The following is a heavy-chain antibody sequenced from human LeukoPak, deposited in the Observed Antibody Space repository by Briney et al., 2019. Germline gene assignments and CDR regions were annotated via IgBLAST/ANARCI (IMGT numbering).Heavy chain of an antibody. CDR2: INHSGST. Sequence: SETLSLTCAVYGGSFSGYYWSWIRQPPGKGLEWIGEINHSGSTNYNPSLKSRVTISVDTSKNQFSLKLSSVTAADTAVYYCARHGTDSYDSSGYYAFDIWGQGTMVTVSS. V-gene: IGHV4-34*01. D-gene: IGHD3-22*01. CDR3: ARHGTDSYDSSGYYAFDI. J-gene: IGHJ3*02. CDR1: GGSFSGYY.